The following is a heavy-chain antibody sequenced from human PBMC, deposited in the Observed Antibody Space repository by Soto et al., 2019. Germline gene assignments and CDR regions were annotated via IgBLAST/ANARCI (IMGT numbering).Heavy chain of an antibody. CDR3: ARQVLLWLGELGP. CDR2: ISYDGSNK. Sequence: GGSLRLTCAASGFTFSSYGMHWVRQAPGKGLEWVAVISYDGSNKYYADSVKGRFTISRDNSKNTLYLQMNSLRAEDTAVYYCARQVLLWLGELGPWGQGTLVTVSS. V-gene: IGHV3-30*03. D-gene: IGHD3-10*01. CDR1: GFTFSSYG. J-gene: IGHJ5*02.